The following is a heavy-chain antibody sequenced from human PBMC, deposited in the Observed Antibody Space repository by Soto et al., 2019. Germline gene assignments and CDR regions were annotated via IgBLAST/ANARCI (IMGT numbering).Heavy chain of an antibody. CDR3: ARGSEKGGGP. CDR1: KFTFSGYS. J-gene: IGHJ5*02. V-gene: IGHV3-48*02. D-gene: IGHD3-16*01. CDR2: ISSTSATI. Sequence: EVQLVESGGGLVQPGGSLRLSCAASKFTFSGYSMNWVRQAPGKGLEWVSYISSTSATIYYADSVKGRFTISRDDAKNSLDRQMNSLRDEDTAVYYCARGSEKGGGPWGQGTLVTVSS.